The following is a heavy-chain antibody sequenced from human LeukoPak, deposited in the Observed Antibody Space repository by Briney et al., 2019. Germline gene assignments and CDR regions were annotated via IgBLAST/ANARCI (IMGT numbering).Heavy chain of an antibody. J-gene: IGHJ4*02. CDR3: AKCLGYSYGPSDY. V-gene: IGHV3-33*06. CDR2: IWYDGSNK. CDR1: GFTFSSYG. D-gene: IGHD5-18*01. Sequence: GGSLRLSCAASGFTFSSYGMHWVRQAPGKGLEWVAVIWYDGSNKYYADSVKGRFTISRDNSKNTLCLQMNSLRAEDTAVYYCAKCLGYSYGPSDYWGQGTLVTVSS.